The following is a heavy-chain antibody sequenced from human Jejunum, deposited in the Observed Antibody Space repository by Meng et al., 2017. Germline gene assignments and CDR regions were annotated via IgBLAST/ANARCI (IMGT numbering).Heavy chain of an antibody. CDR2: INQLGSEK. V-gene: IGHV3-7*01. CDR3: ARNLIKAGGQSDS. CDR1: GFTFRTYW. D-gene: IGHD6-13*01. Sequence: GESLKISCAASGFTFRTYWMIWVRQAPGKGLEGVANINQLGSEKFYLDSVKGRFTISRDNAKSSLYLQMDSLRAEDTGLYYCARNLIKAGGQSDSWGRGTLVTVSS. J-gene: IGHJ4*02.